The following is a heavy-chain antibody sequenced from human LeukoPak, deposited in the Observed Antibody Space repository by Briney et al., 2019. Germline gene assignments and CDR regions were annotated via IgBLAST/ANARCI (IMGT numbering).Heavy chain of an antibody. CDR2: IYYSGST. D-gene: IGHD3-22*01. CDR3: ASSYDSSGYYGWFDP. J-gene: IGHJ5*02. Sequence: SETLSLTCTVSGGSISSSSYYWGWIRQPPGKGLEWIGSIYYSGSTYYNPSLKSRVTISVDTSKNQFSPKLSSVTAADTAVYYCASSYDSSGYYGWFDPWGQGTLVTVSS. V-gene: IGHV4-39*07. CDR1: GGSISSSSYY.